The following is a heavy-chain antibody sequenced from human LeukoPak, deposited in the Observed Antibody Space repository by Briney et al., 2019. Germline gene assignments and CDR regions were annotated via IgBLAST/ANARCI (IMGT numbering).Heavy chain of an antibody. J-gene: IGHJ4*02. CDR3: ARDERYDSSGYPFDY. D-gene: IGHD3-22*01. CDR2: INPNSGGT. Sequence: ASVKVSCKASGYTFTGYYMHWVRQAPGQGLEWMGWINPNSGGTNYAQKFQGRVTMTRDTSITTAYMELSRLGSDDTAVYYCARDERYDSSGYPFDYWGQGTLVTVS. V-gene: IGHV1-2*02. CDR1: GYTFTGYY.